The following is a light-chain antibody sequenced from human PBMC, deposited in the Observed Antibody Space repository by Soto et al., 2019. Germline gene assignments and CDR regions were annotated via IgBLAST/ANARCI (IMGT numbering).Light chain of an antibody. Sequence: EIVLTQSPATLSLSPGERATLSCRASQSLSGSRLAWYQQKPGLGPRVLVYGASSRAPGIPDRFSGSGSGTDFTLTISRLEPEDFAVYYCQQYSNLPLTFGGGTKLDIK. CDR3: QQYSNLPLT. J-gene: IGKJ4*01. CDR2: GAS. V-gene: IGKV3-20*01. CDR1: QSLSGSR.